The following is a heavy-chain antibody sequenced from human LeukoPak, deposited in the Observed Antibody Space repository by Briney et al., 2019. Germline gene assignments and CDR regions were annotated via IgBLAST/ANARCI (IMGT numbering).Heavy chain of an antibody. CDR2: VNGHGTIS. Sequence: GGSLRLSCAGSGFAFSNYWMHWVRQAPGKGLVWVSRVNGHGTISTYADSVRGRFTISRDNAKNALHLQMDNLRVEDTAVYYCARARWSSSGWFLGYWGHGTLVTVSS. V-gene: IGHV3-74*03. CDR3: ARARWSSSGWFLGY. J-gene: IGHJ4*01. D-gene: IGHD6-19*01. CDR1: GFAFSNYW.